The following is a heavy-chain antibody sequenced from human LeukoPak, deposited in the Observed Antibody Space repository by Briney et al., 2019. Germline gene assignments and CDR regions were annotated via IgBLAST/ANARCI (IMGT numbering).Heavy chain of an antibody. D-gene: IGHD5-12*01. Sequence: GGSLRLSCAASGFSFSSYGMHWVRQAPAKGLEWVAVIWYDGSKEHYVDSVKGRFTISRDNAKNTVFLQMNSLRVEDSAVYYCAKDDSGTFDYWGQGIPVIVSS. CDR2: IWYDGSKE. J-gene: IGHJ4*02. V-gene: IGHV3-33*03. CDR1: GFSFSSYG. CDR3: AKDDSGTFDY.